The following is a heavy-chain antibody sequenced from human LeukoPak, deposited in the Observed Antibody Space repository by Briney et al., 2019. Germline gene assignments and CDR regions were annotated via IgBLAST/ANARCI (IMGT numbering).Heavy chain of an antibody. Sequence: SETLSLTCTVSGGPMSSRSYYWGWIRQPPGKGLEWIGEINHSGSTDYNPSLKSRVTISVDTSKNQFSLRLSSVTAADTAVYYCARAIAAAAPDYWGQGTLVTVSS. CDR1: GGPMSSRSYY. D-gene: IGHD6-13*01. V-gene: IGHV4-39*07. J-gene: IGHJ4*02. CDR2: INHSGST. CDR3: ARAIAAAAPDY.